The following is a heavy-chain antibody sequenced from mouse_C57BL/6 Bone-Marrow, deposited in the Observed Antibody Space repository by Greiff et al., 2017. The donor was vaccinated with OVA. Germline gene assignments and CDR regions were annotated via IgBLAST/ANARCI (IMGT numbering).Heavy chain of an antibody. Sequence: QVQLQQPGAELVMPGASVKLSCKASGYTFTSYWMHWVKQRPGQGLEWIGEIDPSDSYTNYNQKFKGKSTLTVDKSSSTAYMQLSSLTSEDSAVYYCARDLYYYCSNGPWYFDVWGTGTTVTVSS. J-gene: IGHJ1*03. CDR3: ARDLYYYCSNGPWYFDV. V-gene: IGHV1-69*01. CDR1: GYTFTSYW. D-gene: IGHD1-1*01. CDR2: IDPSDSYT.